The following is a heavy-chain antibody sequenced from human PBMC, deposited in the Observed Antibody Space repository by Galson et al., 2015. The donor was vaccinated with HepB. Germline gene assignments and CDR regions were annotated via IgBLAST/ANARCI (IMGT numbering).Heavy chain of an antibody. J-gene: IGHJ4*02. Sequence: SVKVSCKASGGTFSSYAFSWVRQTPGQGLEWMGGIIPIFGRANYAQKFQGRVTITADESTRTAYMEVSSLRSEDTAVYYCARGAHYDTTGYYYAYWGQGTLITVSS. CDR3: ARGAHYDTTGYYYAY. CDR1: GGTFSSYA. V-gene: IGHV1-69*13. CDR2: IIPIFGRA. D-gene: IGHD3-22*01.